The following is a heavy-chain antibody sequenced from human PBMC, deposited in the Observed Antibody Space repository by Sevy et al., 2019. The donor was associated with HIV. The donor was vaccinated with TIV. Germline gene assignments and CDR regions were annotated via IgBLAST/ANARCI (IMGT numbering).Heavy chain of an antibody. J-gene: IGHJ6*02. D-gene: IGHD6-13*01. CDR2: INPNSGGT. CDR1: GYTFTGYY. Sequence: ASVKVSCKASGYTFTGYYMHWVRQAPGQGLEWMGRINPNSGGTNYEQKFQGRVTMTRDTSISTAYMELSRLRSDDTAVYYCARDLLGAAAGGYYYYGMDVWGQGTTVTVSS. CDR3: ARDLLGAAAGGYYYYGMDV. V-gene: IGHV1-2*06.